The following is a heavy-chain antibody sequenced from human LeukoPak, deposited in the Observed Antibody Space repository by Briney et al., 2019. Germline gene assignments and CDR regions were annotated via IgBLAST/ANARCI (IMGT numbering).Heavy chain of an antibody. D-gene: IGHD3-22*01. J-gene: IGHJ4*02. CDR3: ARGTMNLES. CDR2: INPYSGDS. V-gene: IGHV1-2*02. CDR1: GYSFTGYY. Sequence: ASVKVSCKASGYSFTGYYIHWVRQAPGQGLEWIGWINPYSGDSVYAQKFQGRVTMTRDTSINIAYMELSRLTSDDTAVYYCARGTMNLESWGQGTLVAVSS.